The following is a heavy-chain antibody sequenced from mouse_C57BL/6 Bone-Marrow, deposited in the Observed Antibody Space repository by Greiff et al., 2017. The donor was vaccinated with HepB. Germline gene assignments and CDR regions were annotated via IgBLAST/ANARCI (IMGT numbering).Heavy chain of an antibody. CDR1: GYTFTSYW. J-gene: IGHJ3*01. CDR3: ARDDGYYASWFAY. V-gene: IGHV1-64*01. CDR2: IHPNSGST. D-gene: IGHD2-3*01. Sequence: QVQLQQPGAELVKPGASVKLSCKASGYTFTSYWMHWVKQRPGQGLEWIGMIHPNSGSTNYNEKFKSKATLTVDKSSSTAYMQLSILTSEDSAVYYCARDDGYYASWFAYWGQGTLVTVSA.